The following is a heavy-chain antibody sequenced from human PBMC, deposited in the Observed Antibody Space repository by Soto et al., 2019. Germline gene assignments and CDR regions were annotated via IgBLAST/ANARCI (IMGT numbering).Heavy chain of an antibody. CDR1: GYTFTGYY. D-gene: IGHD2-15*01. J-gene: IGHJ3*02. V-gene: IGHV1-2*04. Sequence: ASVKVSCKASGYTFTGYYMHWVRQAPGQGLEWMGWINPNSGGTNYAQKFQGWVTMTRDTSISTAYMELSRLRSDDTAVYYCAREVLVAATVAFDIWCQGTMVTLSS. CDR2: INPNSGGT. CDR3: AREVLVAATVAFDI.